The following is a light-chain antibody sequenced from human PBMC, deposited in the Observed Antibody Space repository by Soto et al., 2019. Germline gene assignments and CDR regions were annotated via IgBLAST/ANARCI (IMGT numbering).Light chain of an antibody. Sequence: QSVLTQPPSASGSPGQSVTISCTGSSSDVGGYNYVSWYQQHPGKAPKLMIYEVIKRPSGVPDRFSGSKSGNTASLTVSGLQAEDEADYYCSSYGGSNNYVLGTGTKVTVL. J-gene: IGLJ1*01. CDR1: SSDVGGYNY. CDR2: EVI. V-gene: IGLV2-8*01. CDR3: SSYGGSNNYV.